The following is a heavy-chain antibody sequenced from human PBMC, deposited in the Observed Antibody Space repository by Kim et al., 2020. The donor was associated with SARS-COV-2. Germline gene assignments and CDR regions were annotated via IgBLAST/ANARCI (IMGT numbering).Heavy chain of an antibody. J-gene: IGHJ6*02. CDR1: GFTFSSYA. CDR3: ARDRRSYSTDYYYGMDV. Sequence: GGSLRLSCAASGFTFSSYAMHWVRQAPGKGLEWVAVISYDGSNKYYADSVKGRFTISRDNSKNTLYLQMNSLRAEDTAVYYCARDRRSYSTDYYYGMDVWGQGTTVTVSS. CDR2: ISYDGSNK. V-gene: IGHV3-30-3*01. D-gene: IGHD1-26*01.